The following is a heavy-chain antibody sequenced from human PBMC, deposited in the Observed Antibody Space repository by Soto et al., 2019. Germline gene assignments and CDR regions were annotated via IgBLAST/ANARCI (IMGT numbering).Heavy chain of an antibody. CDR3: ARVAVAGTRVDY. V-gene: IGHV4-4*02. CDR2: IYHSGST. CDR1: GGAISSSNW. D-gene: IGHD6-19*01. J-gene: IGHJ4*02. Sequence: QVQLQESGPGLVKPSGTLSLTCAVSGGAISSSNWWSWVRQPPGKGLEWIGEIYHSGSTNYNPSLKSRVTISVDKSTNQFALKLSSVPAADTAVYYCARVAVAGTRVDYWGQGTLVTVSS.